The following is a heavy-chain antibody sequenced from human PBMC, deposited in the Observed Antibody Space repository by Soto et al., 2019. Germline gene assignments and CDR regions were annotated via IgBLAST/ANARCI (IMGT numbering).Heavy chain of an antibody. CDR1: GFTFSSYA. Sequence: GGSLRLSCAASGFTFSSYAMSWVRQAPGKGLEWVSAISGSGGSTYYADSVKGRFTISRDNSKNTLYLQMNSLRAEDTAVYYCAKDRGYYGSGSYPSFWFDPWGQGTLVTVSS. CDR2: ISGSGGST. D-gene: IGHD3-10*01. V-gene: IGHV3-23*01. CDR3: AKDRGYYGSGSYPSFWFDP. J-gene: IGHJ5*02.